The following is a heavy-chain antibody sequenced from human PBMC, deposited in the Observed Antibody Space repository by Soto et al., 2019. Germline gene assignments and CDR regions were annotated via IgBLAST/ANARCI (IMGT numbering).Heavy chain of an antibody. D-gene: IGHD3-3*01. V-gene: IGHV1-8*01. CDR3: ARGAKPITIFGVAWPANGTPRPLGY. CDR1: GYTFTSYD. CDR2: MNPNSGNT. Sequence: AASVKVSCKASGYTFTSYDINWVRQATGQGLEWMGWMNPNSGNTGYAQKFQGRVTMTRNTSISTAYMELSSLRSEDTAVYYCARGAKPITIFGVAWPANGTPRPLGYWGQGTLVTVSS. J-gene: IGHJ4*02.